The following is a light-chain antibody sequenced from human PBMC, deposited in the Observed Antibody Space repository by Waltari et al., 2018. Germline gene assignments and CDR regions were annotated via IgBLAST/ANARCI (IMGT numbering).Light chain of an antibody. Sequence: QSALTQPASVSGSPGQSITIPCTGTSSDVGSYNFVSWYQQHPGKAPKLMIYEGSRRPSGVSNLFSGSKSGNTASLTISGLQAGDEADYYCCSYAGSSSYVFGTGTKVTVL. V-gene: IGLV2-23*01. J-gene: IGLJ1*01. CDR2: EGS. CDR3: CSYAGSSSYV. CDR1: SSDVGSYNF.